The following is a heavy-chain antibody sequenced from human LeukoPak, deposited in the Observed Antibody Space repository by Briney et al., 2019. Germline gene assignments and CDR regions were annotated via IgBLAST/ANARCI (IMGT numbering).Heavy chain of an antibody. CDR1: GFTVSSNY. J-gene: IGHJ4*02. CDR3: ARARGGTYYFGSGWDY. CDR2: IYTGGST. D-gene: IGHD3-10*01. V-gene: IGHV3-53*01. Sequence: GGSPRLSCAASGFTVSSNYMSWVRQAPGKGLEWVSIIYTGGSTYYADSVKGRFTISRDTSKNTLYLQMNSLRVEDTAVYYCARARGGTYYFGSGWDYWGQGTLVTVSS.